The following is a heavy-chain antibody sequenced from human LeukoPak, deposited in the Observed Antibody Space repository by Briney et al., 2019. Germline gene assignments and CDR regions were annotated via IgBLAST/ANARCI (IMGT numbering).Heavy chain of an antibody. CDR2: ISWNSGSI. V-gene: IGHV3-9*01. J-gene: IGHJ4*02. D-gene: IGHD6-6*01. CDR3: AWAARSLEDY. CDR1: GFTFDGYA. Sequence: GGSLRLSCAASGFTFDGYAMHWVRQAPGKGLEWVSGISWNSGSIGYADSVKGRFTISRDNSENTLYLQMNSLRAEDTAVYYCAWAARSLEDYWGQGTLVTVSS.